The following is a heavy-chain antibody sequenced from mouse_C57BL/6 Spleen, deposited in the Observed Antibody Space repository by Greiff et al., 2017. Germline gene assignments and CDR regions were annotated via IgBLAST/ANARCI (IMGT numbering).Heavy chain of an antibody. CDR2: IYPGSGST. D-gene: IGHD2-1*01. CDR3: ARDDYGNYVPFDV. Sequence: VQLQQPGAELVKPGASVKMSCKASGYTFTSYWITWVKQRPGQGLEWIGDIYPGSGSTNYNEKFKSKATLTVDTSSSTAYMQLSSLSSEYSAVYYCARDDYGNYVPFDVWGTGTTVTVSS. V-gene: IGHV1-55*01. J-gene: IGHJ1*03. CDR1: GYTFTSYW.